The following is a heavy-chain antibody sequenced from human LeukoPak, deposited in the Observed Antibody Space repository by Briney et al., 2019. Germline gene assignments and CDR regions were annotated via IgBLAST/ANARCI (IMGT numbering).Heavy chain of an antibody. V-gene: IGHV1-24*01. D-gene: IGHD3-16*01. CDR2: FDPEDGET. CDR3: ARDWGSIKVITDY. CDR1: GYTLTELS. Sequence: GASVKVSCKVSGYTLTELSMHWVRQAPGKGLEWMGGFDPEDGETIYAQKLQGRVTMTTDTSTSTAYMELRSLRSDDTAVYYCARDWGSIKVITDYWGQGTLVTVSS. J-gene: IGHJ4*02.